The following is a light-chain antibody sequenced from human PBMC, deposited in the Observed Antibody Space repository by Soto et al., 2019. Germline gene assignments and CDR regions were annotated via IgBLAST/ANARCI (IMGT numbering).Light chain of an antibody. Sequence: PGERATLSCRASQSVSSSYLAWYQQKPGQAPRLLIYGASTRATGIPARFSGSGSGTEFTLTISSLQSEDFAVYYCQHYNNSPLTFGGGTK. J-gene: IGKJ4*01. V-gene: IGKV3-15*01. CDR1: QSVSSSY. CDR2: GAS. CDR3: QHYNNSPLT.